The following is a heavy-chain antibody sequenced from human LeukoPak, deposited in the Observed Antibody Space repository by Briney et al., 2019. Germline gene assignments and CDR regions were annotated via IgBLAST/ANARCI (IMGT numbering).Heavy chain of an antibody. V-gene: IGHV3-30-3*01. CDR3: ARDLTREPAFDY. J-gene: IGHJ4*02. CDR2: ISYDGSNK. CDR1: GFTFSSYA. D-gene: IGHD1-14*01. Sequence: PGGSLRLSCAASGFTFSSYAMHWVRQAPGKGLEWVAVISYDGSNKYYADSVKGRFTISRDNSKNTLYLQMNSLRAEDTAVYYCARDLTREPAFDYWGQGTLVTVSS.